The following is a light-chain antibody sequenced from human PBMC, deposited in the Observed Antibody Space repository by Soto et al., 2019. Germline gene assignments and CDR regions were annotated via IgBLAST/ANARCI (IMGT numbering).Light chain of an antibody. CDR2: DVS. CDR3: SSYTNSNTRQIV. J-gene: IGLJ1*01. CDR1: SSDVGGYNY. V-gene: IGLV2-14*03. Sequence: QSVLTQPASVSGSPGQSINISCTGTSSDVGGYNYVSWYQHHPGKAPKLIIYDVSNRPSGVSNPFSGSKSGNTASLTISGLQPEDEDEYYCSSYTNSNTRQIVFGTGTKLTVL.